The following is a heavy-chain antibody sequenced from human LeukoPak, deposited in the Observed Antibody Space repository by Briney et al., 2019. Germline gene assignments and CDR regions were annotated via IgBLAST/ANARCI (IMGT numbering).Heavy chain of an antibody. D-gene: IGHD3-22*01. V-gene: IGHV4-59*12. Sequence: SETLSLTCTVSGGSISSYYWSWIRQPPGKGLEWIGYIYYSGSTNYNPSLKSRVTISVDTSKNQFSLKLSSVTAADTAVYYYARDSTMIVVVGNAFDIWGQGTMVTVSS. CDR1: GGSISSYY. J-gene: IGHJ3*02. CDR3: ARDSTMIVVVGNAFDI. CDR2: IYYSGST.